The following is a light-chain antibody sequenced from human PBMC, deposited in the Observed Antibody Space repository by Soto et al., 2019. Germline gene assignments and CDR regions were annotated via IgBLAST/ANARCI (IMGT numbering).Light chain of an antibody. V-gene: IGKV3-15*01. J-gene: IGKJ1*01. CDR1: HSVSAS. CDR3: QHYNAWPWT. CDR2: GAS. Sequence: VMTQSPATLSVSPGERATLSCRASHSVSASLAWYQQKPGQAPRLLISGASTRAAGIPARFGGSGSGTDFTLTITSLQSEDFAVYYCQHYNAWPWTFGQGTKVEV.